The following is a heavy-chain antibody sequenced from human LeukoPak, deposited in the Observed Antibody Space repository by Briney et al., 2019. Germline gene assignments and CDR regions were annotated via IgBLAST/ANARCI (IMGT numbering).Heavy chain of an antibody. CDR1: GFTFSSYA. Sequence: GGSLRLSCAASGFTFSSYAMSWVRQAPGKGLEWVSAISGSGGSTYYADSVKGRFTISRDNSKNTLYLQMNSLRAEDTAVYYCANDYDILTGSPTFDYWGQGTLVTVSS. J-gene: IGHJ4*02. V-gene: IGHV3-23*01. CDR2: ISGSGGST. CDR3: ANDYDILTGSPTFDY. D-gene: IGHD3-9*01.